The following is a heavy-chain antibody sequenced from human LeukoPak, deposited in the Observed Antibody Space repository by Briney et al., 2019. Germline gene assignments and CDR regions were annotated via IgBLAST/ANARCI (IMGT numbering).Heavy chain of an antibody. CDR3: ARGGRYFFDY. Sequence: GASMKVSCKASGYSFIDFYIHWMRQAPGQGLEWVGWINPNNGGTNYAQKFQGGVTMTRDTSSNTAYMEVISDDLAVYYCARGGRYFFDYWGQGTLVTASS. CDR2: INPNNGGT. D-gene: IGHD3-16*01. J-gene: IGHJ4*02. CDR1: GYSFIDFY. V-gene: IGHV1-2*02.